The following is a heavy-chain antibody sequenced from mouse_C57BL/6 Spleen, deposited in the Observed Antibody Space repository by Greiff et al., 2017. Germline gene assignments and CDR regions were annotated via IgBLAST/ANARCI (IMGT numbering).Heavy chain of an antibody. CDR1: GFTFSDYY. CDR2: INYDGSST. CDR3: ARDDYGSSGYFDV. D-gene: IGHD1-1*01. V-gene: IGHV5-16*01. J-gene: IGHJ1*03. Sequence: EVKLMESEGGLVQPGSSMKLSCTASGFTFSDYYMAWVRQVPEKGLEWVANINYDGSSTYYLDSLKSRFIISRDTAKNILYLQMSSLKSEDTATYFCARDDYGSSGYFDVWGTGTTLTVSS.